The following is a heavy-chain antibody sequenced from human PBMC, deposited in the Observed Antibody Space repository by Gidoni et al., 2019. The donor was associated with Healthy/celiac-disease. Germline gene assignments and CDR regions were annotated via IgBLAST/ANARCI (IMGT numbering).Heavy chain of an antibody. CDR2: IYYSGST. CDR3: ARRPRQKYFDY. J-gene: IGHJ4*02. V-gene: IGHV4-39*01. Sequence: QLQLQESGPGLVKPSETLSLTCTVSGVSISSSSYYWGWIRQPPGKGLEWIGSIYYSGSTYYNPSLKSRVTISVDTSKNQFSLKLSSVTAADTAVYYCARRPRQKYFDYWGQGTLVTVSS. CDR1: GVSISSSSYY.